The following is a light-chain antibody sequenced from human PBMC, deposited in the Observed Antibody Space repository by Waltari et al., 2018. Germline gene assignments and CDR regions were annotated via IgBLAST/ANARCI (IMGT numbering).Light chain of an antibody. V-gene: IGKV4-1*01. CDR1: QSVLSSFDNKYY. Sequence: DIVMTQSPDSLAVSLGERATINCKSSQSVLSSFDNKYYVAWYQQRPGHPPKLLIYWAATRESGVPDRFSGSGSGTDFTLTISSLQAEDVAVYYCQQYYSTIYTFGQGTKLEI. CDR2: WAA. J-gene: IGKJ2*01. CDR3: QQYYSTIYT.